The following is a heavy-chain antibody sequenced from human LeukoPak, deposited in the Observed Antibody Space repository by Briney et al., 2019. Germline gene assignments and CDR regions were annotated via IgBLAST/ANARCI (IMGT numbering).Heavy chain of an antibody. J-gene: IGHJ4*02. CDR1: GYTLTELS. D-gene: IGHD3-22*01. Sequence: ASVKVSCKVSGYTLTELSMHWVRQAPGKGLEWMGGFDPEDGETIYAQKFQGRVTMTEDTSTDTAYMELSGLRSEDTAVYYCATDRVGYYDSSGYFSPLDYWGQGTLVTVSS. CDR3: ATDRVGYYDSSGYFSPLDY. V-gene: IGHV1-24*01. CDR2: FDPEDGET.